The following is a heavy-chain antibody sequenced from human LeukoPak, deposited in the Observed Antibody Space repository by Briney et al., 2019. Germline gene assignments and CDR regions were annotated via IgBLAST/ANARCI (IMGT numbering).Heavy chain of an antibody. D-gene: IGHD3-16*01. V-gene: IGHV4-4*07. Sequence: PSETLSLTCTLSGYSISSGYYWSWIRQPAGKGLEWIGRIYTSGSTNYNPSLKSRVSMSVDTSKNQCTLKLSSVTAADTAVYYCARVGDYALKDWGQGTLVTVSS. CDR1: GYSISSGYY. CDR2: IYTSGST. J-gene: IGHJ4*02. CDR3: ARVGDYALKD.